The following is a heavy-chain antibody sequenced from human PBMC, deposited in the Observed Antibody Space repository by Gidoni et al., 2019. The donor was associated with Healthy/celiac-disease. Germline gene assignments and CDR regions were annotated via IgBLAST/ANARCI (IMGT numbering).Heavy chain of an antibody. Sequence: QVQLVQSGAEVKKPGSSVKVSCKASGGTFSRYAISWLRQAPGQGLEWMGGIIPIFGTANYAQKFQGRVTITADESTSTAYMELSSLRSEDTAVYYCARDSMVRGRYRSGAYYYYGMDVWGQGTTVTVSS. J-gene: IGHJ6*02. V-gene: IGHV1-69*01. D-gene: IGHD3-10*01. CDR2: IIPIFGTA. CDR3: ARDSMVRGRYRSGAYYYYGMDV. CDR1: GGTFSRYA.